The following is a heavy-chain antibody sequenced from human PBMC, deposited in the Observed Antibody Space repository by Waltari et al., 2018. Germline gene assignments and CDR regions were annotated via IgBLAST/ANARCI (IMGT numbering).Heavy chain of an antibody. D-gene: IGHD2-15*01. J-gene: IGHJ4*01. Sequence: QLQHSGPGRVKPSGTLSLICAASVDSMSSTYWWGWVRQSPGRGLEWIGQVHGSGRTNYNPSFAGRVTMSLDTSAYHFALKLTSATAADTALYFCARDRGRGLYLDTWGQGTLVTVSP. CDR3: ARDRGRGLYLDT. V-gene: IGHV4-4*02. CDR2: VHGSGRT. CDR1: VDSMSSTYW.